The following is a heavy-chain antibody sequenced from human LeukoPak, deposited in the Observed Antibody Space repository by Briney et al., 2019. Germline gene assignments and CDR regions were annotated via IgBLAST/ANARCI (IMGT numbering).Heavy chain of an antibody. D-gene: IGHD3-10*01. CDR3: ARDEYYYGSGTYIPFDY. CDR1: GVSISSYY. V-gene: IGHV4-4*07. J-gene: IGHJ4*02. CDR2: VYTSGST. Sequence: KPSETLSLTCTVSGVSISSYYWSWIRQPAGKGLEWIGRVYTSGSTNYNPSLKTRVTMSVDTSKNQFSLMLSSVTAADTAVYYCARDEYYYGSGTYIPFDYWGQGTLVTVSS.